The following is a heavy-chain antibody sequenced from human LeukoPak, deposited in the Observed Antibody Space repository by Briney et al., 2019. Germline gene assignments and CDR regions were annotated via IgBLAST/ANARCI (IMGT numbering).Heavy chain of an antibody. Sequence: PGGSLRLSCAASGFTASTNYMSWVRQAPGKGLEWVSVIYSGGSTYYTDSVKGRFTISRDNSKNTLYLQMNSLRAEDTAVYYCARDPRYSRSGYFDYWGQGTLVTVSS. J-gene: IGHJ4*02. CDR3: ARDPRYSRSGYFDY. CDR2: IYSGGST. D-gene: IGHD3-3*01. CDR1: GFTASTNY. V-gene: IGHV3-53*01.